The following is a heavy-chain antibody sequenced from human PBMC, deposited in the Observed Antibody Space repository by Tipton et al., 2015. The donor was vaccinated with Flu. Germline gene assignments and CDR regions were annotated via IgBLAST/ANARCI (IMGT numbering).Heavy chain of an antibody. CDR2: ISGGSTPI. V-gene: IGHV3-48*04. J-gene: IGHJ4*02. CDR1: GFTFSSYS. CDR3: ATSSGWAY. Sequence: SLRLSCAASGFTFSSYSMNWVRQAPGKGLEWISYISGGSTPISYADSVKGRFTISRDNAKNSLFLQLNSLRAEDTAVYYCATSSGWAYWGLGTLVTVSS. D-gene: IGHD6-19*01.